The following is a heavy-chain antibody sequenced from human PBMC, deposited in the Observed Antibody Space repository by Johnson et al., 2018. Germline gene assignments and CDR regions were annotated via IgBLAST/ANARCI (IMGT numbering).Heavy chain of an antibody. D-gene: IGHD3-16*01. Sequence: QVQLQESGGGVVQPGRSLRLSCAASGFTFNSYGMHWVRQAPGKGLEWVALISYDGSNKYYADSVKGRCTISRDKPKKTVYLQMNGLRAEDTALYYCAKDLEIMTGNHPPEGAFAVWGAGTMVTVSS. CDR2: ISYDGSNK. V-gene: IGHV3-30*18. CDR1: GFTFNSYG. CDR3: AKDLEIMTGNHPPEGAFAV. J-gene: IGHJ3*01.